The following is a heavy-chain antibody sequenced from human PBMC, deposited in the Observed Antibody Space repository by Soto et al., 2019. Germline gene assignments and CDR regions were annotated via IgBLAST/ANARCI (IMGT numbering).Heavy chain of an antibody. Sequence: QVQLQESGPGLVKPSQTLSLTCTVSGGSISSGGYYWSWIRQHPGKGLEWIGYIYYSGSTYYNPSPKSRVTISVDTSKNQFSLKLSSVTAADTAVYYCARTDIVLMVYAIPRWFDPWGQGTLVTVSS. CDR2: IYYSGST. CDR3: ARTDIVLMVYAIPRWFDP. V-gene: IGHV4-31*03. CDR1: GGSISSGGYY. D-gene: IGHD2-8*01. J-gene: IGHJ5*02.